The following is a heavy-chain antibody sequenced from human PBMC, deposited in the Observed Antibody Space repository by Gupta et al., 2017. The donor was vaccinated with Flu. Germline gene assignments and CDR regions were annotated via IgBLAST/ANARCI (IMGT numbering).Heavy chain of an antibody. Sequence: VRQAPGKWLECVSYSSSSSSTIYYADSVKGRFTISRDNAKNSLYLQMNSLRAEDTAVYYCARDDYGGNRLSPWGQGTLVTVSS. CDR3: ARDDYGGNRLSP. D-gene: IGHD4-17*01. CDR2: SSSSSSTI. V-gene: IGHV3-48*01. J-gene: IGHJ5*02.